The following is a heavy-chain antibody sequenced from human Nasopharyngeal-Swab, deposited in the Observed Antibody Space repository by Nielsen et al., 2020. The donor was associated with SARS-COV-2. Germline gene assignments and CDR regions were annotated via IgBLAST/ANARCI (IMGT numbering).Heavy chain of an antibody. V-gene: IGHV4-30-2*01. D-gene: IGHD1-1*01. Sequence: WIRQPPGKGLEWVGYIYRTGSTYYNPSLKSRVTISVDRSKNQFSLKLSSVTAADTAVYYCARLSSTGSIYYFDYWGQGTLVTVSS. CDR3: ARLSSTGSIYYFDY. J-gene: IGHJ4*02. CDR2: IYRTGST.